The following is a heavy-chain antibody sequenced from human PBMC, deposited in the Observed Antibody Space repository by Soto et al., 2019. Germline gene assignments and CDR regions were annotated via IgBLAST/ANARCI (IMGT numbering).Heavy chain of an antibody. V-gene: IGHV4-59*01. D-gene: IGHD4-17*01. CDR1: GGSISSYY. J-gene: IGHJ4*02. CDR2: IYYSGST. CDR3: ARLNRNDRYGDCVYYFDY. Sequence: QVQLQESGPGLVKPSETLSLTCTVSGGSISSYYWSWIRQPPGKGLEWIGYIYYSGSTNYNPSLKNRVAILVDTSKIQFFLKLISVTAADTAVYYCARLNRNDRYGDCVYYFDYWGQGTLVTVSS.